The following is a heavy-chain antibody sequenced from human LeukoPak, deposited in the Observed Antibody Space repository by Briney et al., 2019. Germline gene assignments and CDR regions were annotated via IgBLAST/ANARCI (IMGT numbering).Heavy chain of an antibody. CDR3: AREKIAATGTNWFDR. CDR1: GFTFSSYA. D-gene: IGHD6-13*01. CDR2: ISYDGSNK. V-gene: IGHV3-30*04. Sequence: TGGSLRLSCAASGFTFSSYAMHWVRQAPGKGLEWVAVISYDGSNKYYADSVKGRFTISRDNSKNTLYLQMNSLRAEDTAVYYCAREKIAATGTNWFDRWGQGTLVTVSS. J-gene: IGHJ5*02.